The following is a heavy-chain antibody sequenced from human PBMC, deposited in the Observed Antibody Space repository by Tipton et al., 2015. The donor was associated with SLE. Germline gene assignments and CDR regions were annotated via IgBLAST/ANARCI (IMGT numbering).Heavy chain of an antibody. J-gene: IGHJ6*02. V-gene: IGHV4-38-2*01. D-gene: IGHD3-10*01. CDR3: ASGSLEKGLWFREYYYGMDV. CDR2: IYHSGST. Sequence: LRLSCAVSGYSISSGYYWGWIRQPPGKGLEWIGSIYHSGSTYYNTSLKSRVTISVDTSKNQFSLKLSSVTAADTAVDYCASGSLEKGLWFREYYYGMDVWGQGTTVTVSS. CDR1: GYSISSGYY.